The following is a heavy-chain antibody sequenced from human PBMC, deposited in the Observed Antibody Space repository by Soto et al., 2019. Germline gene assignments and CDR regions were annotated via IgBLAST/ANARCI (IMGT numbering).Heavy chain of an antibody. D-gene: IGHD2-8*02. CDR1: GFTVSSYG. CDR3: TGEVASGH. J-gene: IGHJ4*02. CDR2: ISRDGRTK. Sequence: QVQLVESGGGVVQPGRSLRLSCAVSGFTVSSYGMHWVRQAPGKGLEGVAVISRDGRTKFYADSVEGRFTISKDSSRNTLFLEMDSLRSDDTAVYYCTGEVASGHWGQGTLVTVSS. V-gene: IGHV3-30*03.